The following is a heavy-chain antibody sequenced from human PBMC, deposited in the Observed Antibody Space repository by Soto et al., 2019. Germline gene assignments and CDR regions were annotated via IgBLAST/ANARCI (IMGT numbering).Heavy chain of an antibody. V-gene: IGHV1-2*04. D-gene: IGHD5-12*01. CDR2: INPNGGVT. CDR3: ARESGGATATLDYYYFYMDV. Sequence: QVQLVQSGAEVKKPGASVTVSCRSSGDTFNDYYIHWVRQALGQGLKWMGWINPNGGVTKYAQKFQGWVTMTRDTSIRTVYMQLSRLRSDDTAVYYCARESGGATATLDYYYFYMDVWGTGTTVTVSS. CDR1: GDTFNDYY. J-gene: IGHJ6*03.